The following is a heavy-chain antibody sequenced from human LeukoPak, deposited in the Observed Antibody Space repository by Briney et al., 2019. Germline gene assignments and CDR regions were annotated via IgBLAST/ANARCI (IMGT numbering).Heavy chain of an antibody. Sequence: GGSLRLSYAASGFDFSSNWMHWVRHAPGQGLVWVSRIKGDGISTNYADSVKGRFTISRDIAKNTLYLQMNSLRAEDTGVYYCAKDHYWSIDYWGRGTLVTVSS. D-gene: IGHD3-3*01. V-gene: IGHV3-74*01. J-gene: IGHJ4*02. CDR2: IKGDGIST. CDR3: AKDHYWSIDY. CDR1: GFDFSSNW.